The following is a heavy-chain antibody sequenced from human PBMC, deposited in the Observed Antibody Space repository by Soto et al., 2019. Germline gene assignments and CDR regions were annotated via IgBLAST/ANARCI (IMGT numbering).Heavy chain of an antibody. V-gene: IGHV4-4*02. D-gene: IGHD1-26*01. Sequence: QVQLQESGPGLVKPSGTLSLTSAVSGGSISSNKWWSWVRHPPGKGLEWIGEIYHSGSTNYNPSLKSRVTISVDKSKNQFSLKLSSVTVADTAVYYCARVSGSYYYGMDVWGQGTTVTVSS. CDR3: ARVSGSYYYGMDV. J-gene: IGHJ6*02. CDR2: IYHSGST. CDR1: GGSISSNKW.